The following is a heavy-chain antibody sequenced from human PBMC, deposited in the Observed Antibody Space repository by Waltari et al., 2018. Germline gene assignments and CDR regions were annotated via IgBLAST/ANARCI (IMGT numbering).Heavy chain of an antibody. Sequence: QVQLQESGPGLVKPSETLSLTCAVSGYSISSGYYWGWIRQPPGKGLEWIGSIYHSGSTYYNPSLKSRVTISVDTSKNQFSLKLSSVTAADTAVNYCARGRRWYSSGWYAFDIWGQGTMVTVSS. V-gene: IGHV4-38-2*01. CDR3: ARGRRWYSSGWYAFDI. D-gene: IGHD6-19*01. J-gene: IGHJ3*02. CDR1: GYSISSGYY. CDR2: IYHSGST.